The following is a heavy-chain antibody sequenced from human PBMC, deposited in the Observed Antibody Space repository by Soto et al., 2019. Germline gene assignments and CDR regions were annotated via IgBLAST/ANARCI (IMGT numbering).Heavy chain of an antibody. CDR3: ARDSPDWNAFDI. CDR2: IYYSGST. D-gene: IGHD3-9*01. CDR1: GGSISSYY. V-gene: IGHV4-59*01. J-gene: IGHJ3*02. Sequence: QVQLQESGPGLVKPSETLSLTCTVSGGSISSYYWSWIRQPPGKGLEWIGYIYYSGSTNYNPSLKSRVTISVAPSKNQFSLKLSSVTAADTAVYYCARDSPDWNAFDIWGQGTMVTVSS.